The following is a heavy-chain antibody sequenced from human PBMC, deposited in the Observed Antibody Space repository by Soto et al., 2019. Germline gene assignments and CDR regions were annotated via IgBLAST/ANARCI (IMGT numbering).Heavy chain of an antibody. D-gene: IGHD6-19*01. J-gene: IGHJ4*02. Sequence: SVKVSCKASGYTFYTYDLSWGRHAPGQGLEWMGGIIPIFGTANYAQKFQGRVTITADESTSTAYMELSSLRSEDTAVYYCATVAVVGTLVDYWGQGTLVTVSS. V-gene: IGHV1-69*13. CDR2: IIPIFGTA. CDR1: GYTFYTYD. CDR3: ATVAVVGTLVDY.